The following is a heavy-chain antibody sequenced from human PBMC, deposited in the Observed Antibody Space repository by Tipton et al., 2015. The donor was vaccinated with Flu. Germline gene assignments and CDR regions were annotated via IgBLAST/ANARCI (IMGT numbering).Heavy chain of an antibody. V-gene: IGHV4-59*08. CDR1: GGSISSYY. D-gene: IGHD5-24*01. J-gene: IGHJ4*02. CDR3: ARHGTDGYNPLDY. Sequence: TLSLTCTVSGGSISSYYWSWIRQPPGKGLEWIGYIYYSGSTNYNPSLKSRVTISVDTSKNQFSLKLSSVTAADTAVYYCARHGTDGYNPLDYWGQGTLVTVSS. CDR2: IYYSGST.